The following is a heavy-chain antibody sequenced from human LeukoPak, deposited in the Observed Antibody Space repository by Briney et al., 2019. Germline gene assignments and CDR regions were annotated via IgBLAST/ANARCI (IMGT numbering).Heavy chain of an antibody. J-gene: IGHJ6*02. CDR2: IYHSGST. V-gene: IGHV4-30-2*01. CDR3: ARDRIVVVPAAKNYYYYGMDV. CDR1: GGSISSGGYS. D-gene: IGHD2-2*01. Sequence: SETLSLTCAVSGGSISSGGYSWSWIRQPPGKGLEWIGYIYHSGSTYYNPSLKSRVTISVDRSKNQFSLKLSSVTAADTAVYYCARDRIVVVPAAKNYYYYGMDVWGQGTTVTVSS.